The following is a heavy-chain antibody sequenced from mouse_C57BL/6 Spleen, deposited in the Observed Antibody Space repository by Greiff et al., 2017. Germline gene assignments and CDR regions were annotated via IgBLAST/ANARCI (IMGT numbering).Heavy chain of an antibody. Sequence: VQLQQSGTELVKPGASVKLSCKASGYTFTSYWMHWVKQRPGQGLEWIGNINPSNGGTNYNEKFKSKATLTVDKSSSTAYMQLSSLTSEDSAVYYCANDPYYGSSYYAMDYWGQGTSVTVSS. CDR3: ANDPYYGSSYYAMDY. D-gene: IGHD1-1*01. CDR2: INPSNGGT. CDR1: GYTFTSYW. J-gene: IGHJ4*01. V-gene: IGHV1-53*01.